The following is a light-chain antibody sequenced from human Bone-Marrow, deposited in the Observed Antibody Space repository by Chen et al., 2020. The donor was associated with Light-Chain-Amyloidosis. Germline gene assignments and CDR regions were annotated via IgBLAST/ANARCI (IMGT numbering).Light chain of an antibody. V-gene: IGLV3-25*03. J-gene: IGLJ2*01. CDR3: QSADSSGTYEVI. CDR1: DLPTKY. CDR2: RDT. Sequence: SYALTQPPPVSVSPGQTARLPCSGDDLPTKYAYWYQQKPGQAPVLVIHRDTERPSGISERFSGSSSGTTATLTISGVQAEDEADYHCQSADSSGTYEVIFGGGTKLTVL.